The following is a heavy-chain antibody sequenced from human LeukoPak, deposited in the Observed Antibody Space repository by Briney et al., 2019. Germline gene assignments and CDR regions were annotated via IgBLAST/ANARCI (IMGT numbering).Heavy chain of an antibody. CDR1: GGSFTSYH. V-gene: IGHV4-34*01. J-gene: IGHJ4*02. Sequence: PSETLSLXCTVYGGSFTSYHWNWIRQPPGKGLEWIGSINHSGSTNYNPSLKSRVTISVDTSKNQFSLKLSSVTAADTAVYYCARGPYSGSYYFDYWGQGTLVTVSS. D-gene: IGHD1-26*01. CDR2: INHSGST. CDR3: ARGPYSGSYYFDY.